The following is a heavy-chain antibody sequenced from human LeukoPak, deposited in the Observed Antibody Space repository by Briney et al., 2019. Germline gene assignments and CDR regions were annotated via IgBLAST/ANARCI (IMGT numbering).Heavy chain of an antibody. CDR1: GFTFSSYG. CDR2: IWYDGSNK. V-gene: IGHV3-30*02. CDR3: AKDYYDSSGYYSIGYYFDY. Sequence: GGSLRLSCAASGFTFSSYGMHWVRQAPGKGLEWVAVIWYDGSNKYYADSVKGRFTISRDNSKNTLYLQMNSLRAEDTAVYYCAKDYYDSSGYYSIGYYFDYWGQGTLVTVSS. D-gene: IGHD3-22*01. J-gene: IGHJ4*02.